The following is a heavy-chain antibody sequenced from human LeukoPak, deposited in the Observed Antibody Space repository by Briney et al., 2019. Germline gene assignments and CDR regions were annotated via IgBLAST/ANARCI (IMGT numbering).Heavy chain of an antibody. V-gene: IGHV3-21*05. CDR1: GFTFSSYS. CDR2: ISSSSSYI. CDR3: ARGGGYCGGDCYGIDY. D-gene: IGHD2-21*01. Sequence: GGSLRLSCAASGFTFSSYSMNWVRQAPGKGLEWVSYISSSSSYIYYADSVKGRFTISRDNAKNSLYLQMNSLRAEDTAVYYCARGGGYCGGDCYGIDYWGQGTLVTVSS. J-gene: IGHJ4*02.